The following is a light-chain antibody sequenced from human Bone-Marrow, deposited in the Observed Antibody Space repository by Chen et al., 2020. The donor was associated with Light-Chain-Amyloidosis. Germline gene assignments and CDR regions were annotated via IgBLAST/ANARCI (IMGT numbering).Light chain of an antibody. CDR3: QVWDRSRDRPV. Sequence: SYVLTQPSSVSVAPGQTATIACGGNNIGSTSVHWYQQTPGQAPLLVVYDDSDRPSGIPERVSGSNSGNPATRDSSRVEAGDEADYYCQVWDRSRDRPVFGGGTKLTVL. J-gene: IGLJ3*02. CDR1: NIGSTS. V-gene: IGLV3-21*02. CDR2: DDS.